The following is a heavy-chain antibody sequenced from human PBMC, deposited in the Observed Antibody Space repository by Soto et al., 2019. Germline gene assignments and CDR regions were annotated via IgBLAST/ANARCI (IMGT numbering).Heavy chain of an antibody. V-gene: IGHV1-2*04. CDR1: GYTFTGYY. CDR2: INPNSGGT. Sequence: GSVKVSCKASGYTFTGYYMHWVRQAPGQGLEWMGWINPNSGGTNYAQKFQGWVTMTRDTSISTAYMELSRLRSDDTAVYYCARGSPRYSSSWYGGGWFDPWGQGTLVTVSS. CDR3: ARGSPRYSSSWYGGGWFDP. J-gene: IGHJ5*02. D-gene: IGHD6-13*01.